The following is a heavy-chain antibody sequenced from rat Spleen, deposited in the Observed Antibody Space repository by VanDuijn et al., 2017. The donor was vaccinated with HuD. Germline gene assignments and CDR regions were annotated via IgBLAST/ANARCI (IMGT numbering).Heavy chain of an antibody. V-gene: IGHV5-20*01. CDR1: GFTFSNYD. D-gene: IGHD1-2*01. J-gene: IGHJ3*01. Sequence: EVQLVESGGGLVQPGRSMKLSCAASGFTFSNYDMAWVRQAPKKGLEWVAYISYDGGITYYRDSVKGRFTISRDNAQSTLYLQMDSLRSEDTATYYCTTRPYYSSLNWFPYWGQGTLVTVSS. CDR2: ISYDGGIT. CDR3: TTRPYYSSLNWFPY.